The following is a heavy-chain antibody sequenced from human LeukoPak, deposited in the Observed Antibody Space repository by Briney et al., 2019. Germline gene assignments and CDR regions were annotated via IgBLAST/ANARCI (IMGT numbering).Heavy chain of an antibody. V-gene: IGHV3-53*05. J-gene: IGHJ6*03. Sequence: QTGGSLRLSCAASGFTVSSNYMSGVRQAPGKGREGVSVIYSGGSTYYADSVKGRFTISRDNSKNTLYLQMNSLRAEDTAVYHCARDGDTAMVPPYYYYYMNVWGKGTTVTVSS. D-gene: IGHD5-18*01. CDR2: IYSGGST. CDR1: GFTVSSNY. CDR3: ARDGDTAMVPPYYYYYMNV.